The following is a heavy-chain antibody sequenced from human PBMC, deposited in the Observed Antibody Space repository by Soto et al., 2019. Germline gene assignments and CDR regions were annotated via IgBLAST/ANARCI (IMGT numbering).Heavy chain of an antibody. CDR2: IYYNGNT. V-gene: IGHV4-28*02. D-gene: IGHD3-10*01. CDR1: GFSISSSHW. J-gene: IGHJ6*02. CDR3: ARCFYGWGNYPYYYYGMDV. Sequence: TLSLTCAVSGFSISSSHWWGWIRQPPGKGLEWIGYIYYNGNTDYNPSLKSRVTMSVDTSKNHFSLKLSSVTAVDTAVYYCARCFYGWGNYPYYYYGMDVWGQGTTVTV.